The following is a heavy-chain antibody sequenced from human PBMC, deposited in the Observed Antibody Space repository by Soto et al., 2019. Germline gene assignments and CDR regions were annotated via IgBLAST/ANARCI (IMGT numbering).Heavy chain of an antibody. J-gene: IGHJ5*02. V-gene: IGHV4-30-2*01. D-gene: IGHD3-22*01. CDR1: GGSINSGGYS. CDR3: AIGVNYYDSSGSSWFDP. CDR2: IYHTGTT. Sequence: SETLSLSCTVSGGSINSGGYSWTWIRQPPGKGLEWIGFIYHTGTTYYNPSLKSRVTISVDRSKNQFSLKLNSVTAADTAVYYCAIGVNYYDSSGSSWFDPWAQGALVTVS.